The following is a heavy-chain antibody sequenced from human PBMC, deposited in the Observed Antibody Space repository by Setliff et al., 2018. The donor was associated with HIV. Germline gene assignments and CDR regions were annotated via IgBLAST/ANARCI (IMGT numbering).Heavy chain of an antibody. CDR2: ISAYNGNT. Sequence: ASVKVSCKASGYTFTSYGISWVRQAPGQGLEWMGWISAYNGNTHYAQRLQGRVTMTTDTSTRTAYMELRSLRSDDTAMYYCARVLKGYSSSYEAFDIWGQGTKVTVSS. V-gene: IGHV1-18*01. J-gene: IGHJ3*02. CDR3: ARVLKGYSSSYEAFDI. CDR1: GYTFTSYG. D-gene: IGHD6-13*01.